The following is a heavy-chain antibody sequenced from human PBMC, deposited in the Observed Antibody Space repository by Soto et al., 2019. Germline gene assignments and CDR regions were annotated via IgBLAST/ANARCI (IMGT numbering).Heavy chain of an antibody. Sequence: QVQLVQSGAEVKKPGSSVKVSCKASGGTYSSYAISWVRQAPGQGLEWMGGIIPIFGTANYAQKFQGRVTITAVESASTGYMEVSRLSSGDTAVYYCARDRVDYYFSSCYYSPFDYWGQGTLVTVSS. V-gene: IGHV1-69*12. CDR3: ARDRVDYYFSSCYYSPFDY. CDR2: IIPIFGTA. J-gene: IGHJ4*02. CDR1: GGTYSSYA. D-gene: IGHD3-22*01.